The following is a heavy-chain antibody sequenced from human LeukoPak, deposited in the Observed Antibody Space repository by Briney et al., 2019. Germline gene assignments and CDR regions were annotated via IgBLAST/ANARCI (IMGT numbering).Heavy chain of an antibody. CDR3: ARGFYDSSGYSNCFDP. J-gene: IGHJ5*02. CDR2: IYYTGTS. V-gene: IGHV4-59*01. Sequence: SETLSLTCTVSGDSISSSYWSWIRQPPGKTLEWIGYIYYTGTSNYNPSLKSRVTMSIDTSKNQFSLNLNSVTAADTAVYYCARGFYDSSGYSNCFDPWGQGTLVTVSS. CDR1: GDSISSSY. D-gene: IGHD3-22*01.